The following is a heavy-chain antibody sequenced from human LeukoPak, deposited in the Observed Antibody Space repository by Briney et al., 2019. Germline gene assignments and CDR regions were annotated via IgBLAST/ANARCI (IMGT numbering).Heavy chain of an antibody. D-gene: IGHD2-8*01. CDR2: ISSSSSYI. J-gene: IGHJ4*02. Sequence: KPGGSLRLSCAASGFTFSSYSMNWVRQAPGKGLEWVSSISSSSSYIYYADSVKGRFTISRDNAKNSLYLQMNSLRAEDTAVYYCARGYCTNGVCYHFDYWGQGTLVTVSS. V-gene: IGHV3-21*01. CDR3: ARGYCTNGVCYHFDY. CDR1: GFTFSSYS.